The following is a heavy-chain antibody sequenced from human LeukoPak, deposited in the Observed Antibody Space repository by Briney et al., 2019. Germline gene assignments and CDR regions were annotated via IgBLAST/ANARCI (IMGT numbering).Heavy chain of an antibody. CDR1: GYTFTGYY. V-gene: IGHV1-2*02. Sequence: ASVKVSCKASGYTFTGYYMHWVRQAPGQGLEWMGWINPNSGGTNYAQKFQGRVTMTRDTSISTAYMELSRLRSDDTAVYYCARLLVGATRLGAFDIWGQGTMVTVSS. CDR3: ARLLVGATRLGAFDI. D-gene: IGHD1-26*01. J-gene: IGHJ3*02. CDR2: INPNSGGT.